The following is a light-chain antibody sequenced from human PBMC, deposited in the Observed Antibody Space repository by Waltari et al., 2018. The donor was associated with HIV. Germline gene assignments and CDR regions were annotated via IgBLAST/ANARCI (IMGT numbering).Light chain of an antibody. CDR1: TSNLGAGYE. Sequence: QSVLRQPPSVSGAPGQRVTLSCVGSTSNLGAGYELQWYQHVPGTGPKLLIYSDTKRPSGVPDRFSGSKSGTSGFLAITGLQADDEADYYCQSYDRGLSGPVFGGGTKLTVL. J-gene: IGLJ2*01. CDR2: SDT. V-gene: IGLV1-40*01. CDR3: QSYDRGLSGPV.